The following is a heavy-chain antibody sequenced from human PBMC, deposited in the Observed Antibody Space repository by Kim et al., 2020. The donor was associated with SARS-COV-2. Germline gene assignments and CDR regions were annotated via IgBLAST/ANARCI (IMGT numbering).Heavy chain of an antibody. CDR3: ARGLGPDHGVGATSNGYYYYGMDV. CDR2: ISYDGSNK. V-gene: IGHV3-33*05. Sequence: GGSLRLSCAASGFTFSSYGMHWVRQAPGKGLEWVAVISYDGSNKYYADSVKGRFTISRDNSKNTLYLKMNSLRAEDTAVYYCARGLGPDHGVGATSNGYYYYGMDVWGQGTTVTVSS. J-gene: IGHJ6*02. D-gene: IGHD1-26*01. CDR1: GFTFSSYG.